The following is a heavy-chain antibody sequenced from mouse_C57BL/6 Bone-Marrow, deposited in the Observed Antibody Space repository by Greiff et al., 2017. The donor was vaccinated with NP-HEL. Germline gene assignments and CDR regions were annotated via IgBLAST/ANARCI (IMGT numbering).Heavy chain of an antibody. CDR1: GFTFTDYY. CDR2: IRNKANGYTT. CDR3: AGGGFAY. J-gene: IGHJ3*01. V-gene: IGHV7-3*01. Sequence: EVKVVESGGGLVQPGGSLSLSCAASGFTFTDYYMSWVRQPPGKALAWLGFIRNKANGYTTEYSASVKGRFTISRDNSQSILYLQMNALRAEDSATYYCAGGGFAYWGQGTLVTVSA.